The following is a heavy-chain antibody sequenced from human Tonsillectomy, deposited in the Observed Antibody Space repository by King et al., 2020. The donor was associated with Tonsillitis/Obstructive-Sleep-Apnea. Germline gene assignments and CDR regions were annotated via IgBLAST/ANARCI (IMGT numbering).Heavy chain of an antibody. J-gene: IGHJ4*02. CDR1: GVSISSTSYQ. V-gene: IGHV4-39*01. CDR2: IFYSGST. CDR3: VRVHPDYYDVICYPYYFDY. D-gene: IGHD3-22*01. Sequence: QLQESGPGLVKPSETLSLTCTVSGVSISSTSYQWGWIRQPPGKGLEWIASIFYSGSTYYNPSLKSRVTISVDTSKNQISLKLSSVTAADTAVYYCVRVHPDYYDVICYPYYFDYWGQGTLGTVSS.